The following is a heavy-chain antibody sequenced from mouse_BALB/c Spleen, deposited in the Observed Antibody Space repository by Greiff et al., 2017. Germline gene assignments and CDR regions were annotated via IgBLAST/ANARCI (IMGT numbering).Heavy chain of an antibody. CDR3: ARGNYYAMDY. CDR1: GFSLTGYG. Sequence: VQLVESGPGLVAPSQSLSITCTVSGFSLTGYGVTWVRQPPGKGLEWLGMIWGDGSTDYNSALQSRLSISKDNSKSQVFLKMNSLQTDDTARYYCARGNYYAMDYWGQGTSVTVSS. CDR2: IWGDGST. V-gene: IGHV2-6-7*01. J-gene: IGHJ4*01.